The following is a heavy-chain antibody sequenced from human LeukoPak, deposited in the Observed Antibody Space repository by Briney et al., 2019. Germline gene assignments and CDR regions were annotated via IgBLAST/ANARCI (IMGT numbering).Heavy chain of an antibody. Sequence: PSETLSLTCTVSGGSISSGSYYWSWIRQPAGKGLEWIGRIYTSGSTNYNPSLKSRVTISVDTSKNQFSLKLSSVTAADTAVYYCARGSGYCSGGSCYVNWFDPWGQGTLVTVSS. CDR1: GGSISSGSYY. V-gene: IGHV4-61*02. J-gene: IGHJ5*02. D-gene: IGHD2-15*01. CDR3: ARGSGYCSGGSCYVNWFDP. CDR2: IYTSGST.